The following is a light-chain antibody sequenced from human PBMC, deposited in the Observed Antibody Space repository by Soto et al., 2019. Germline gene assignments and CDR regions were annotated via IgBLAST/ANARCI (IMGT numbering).Light chain of an antibody. CDR1: QSVTSSY. V-gene: IGKV3-15*01. J-gene: IGKJ5*01. Sequence: EIVLTQSPGTLSLSPGERATLSCRASQSVTSSYLAWYQQKPGQAPRLLIYGASTRATGIPARFSGSGSGTEFNLTVRSLKSEDFAVYYCKQYNNWPFTCGQGTRLGIK. CDR2: GAS. CDR3: KQYNNWPFT.